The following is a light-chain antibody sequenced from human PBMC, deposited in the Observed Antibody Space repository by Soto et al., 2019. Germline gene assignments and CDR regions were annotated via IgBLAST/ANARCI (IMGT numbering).Light chain of an antibody. Sequence: DIQMTQSPSSLSASVGGRVTINCRASQNINNYLIWYQQKAGRAPKFLIYGTSVLESGVPSRFSGSGSGTDFTLTISSLQPEDFATYYCQHNHTYPRTFGQGTRLDI. J-gene: IGKJ5*01. CDR1: QNINNY. CDR3: QHNHTYPRT. CDR2: GTS. V-gene: IGKV1-39*01.